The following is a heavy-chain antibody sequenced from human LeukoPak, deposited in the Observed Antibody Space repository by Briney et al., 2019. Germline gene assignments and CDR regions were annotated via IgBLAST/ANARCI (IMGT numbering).Heavy chain of an antibody. CDR3: ARDLTGGHIVVVTATTKRGFDP. D-gene: IGHD2-21*02. J-gene: IGHJ5*02. Sequence: SQTLSLTCTVSGGSISSGGHYWSWIRQPAGKGLEYLGRISSTGSTNYNPSLRSRVTISVDTSKNQFSLKLSSVTAADTAVYYCARDLTGGHIVVVTATTKRGFDPWGQGTLVTVSS. CDR2: ISSTGST. V-gene: IGHV4-61*02. CDR1: GGSISSGGHY.